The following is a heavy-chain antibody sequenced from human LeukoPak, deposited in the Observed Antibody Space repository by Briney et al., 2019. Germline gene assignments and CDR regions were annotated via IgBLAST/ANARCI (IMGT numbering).Heavy chain of an antibody. Sequence: SETLSLTCTVSGGSISSYYWSWIRQPPGKGLEWIGYIYYSGSINYNPSLKSRVTISVDTSKNQFSLKLSSVTAADTAVYYCARDLNYYFDYWGQGTLVTVSS. V-gene: IGHV4-59*01. J-gene: IGHJ4*02. CDR3: ARDLNYYFDY. D-gene: IGHD1-1*01. CDR1: GGSISSYY. CDR2: IYYSGSI.